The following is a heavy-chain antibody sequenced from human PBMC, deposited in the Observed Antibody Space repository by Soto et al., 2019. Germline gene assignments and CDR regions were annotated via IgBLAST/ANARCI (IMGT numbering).Heavy chain of an antibody. V-gene: IGHV4-34*01. Sequence: SETLSLTCAVYGGSFSGYYWSWIRQPPGKGLEWIGEINHSGSTNYNPSLKSRVTISVDTSKNQFSLKLSSVTAADTAVYYCARPGRKLLGTYYMDVWGKGTTVTVSS. CDR3: ARPGRKLLGTYYMDV. D-gene: IGHD2-15*01. J-gene: IGHJ6*03. CDR2: INHSGST. CDR1: GGSFSGYY.